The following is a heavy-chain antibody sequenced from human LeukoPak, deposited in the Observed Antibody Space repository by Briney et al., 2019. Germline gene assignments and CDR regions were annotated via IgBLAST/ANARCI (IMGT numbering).Heavy chain of an antibody. V-gene: IGHV4-59*08. Sequence: SETLSLTCSVSGGSISGYYWSWIRQPPGKGLEWIAYIYYSGTTNYNPSLKSRVTISVDASNNQFSLRLSSVTAADTAVYYCVRQNDCYYYMDVWGKGTTVTVSS. J-gene: IGHJ6*03. CDR2: IYYSGTT. CDR1: GGSISGYY. D-gene: IGHD1-1*01. CDR3: VRQNDCYYYMDV.